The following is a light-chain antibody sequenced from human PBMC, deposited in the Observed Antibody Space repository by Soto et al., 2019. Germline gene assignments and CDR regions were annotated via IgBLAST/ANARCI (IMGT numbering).Light chain of an antibody. CDR2: GAS. CDR1: QSVSSSY. CDR3: QQYGSSGT. V-gene: IGKV3-20*01. Sequence: EVVLTQSPGTLSLSPGERATLSCRASQSVSSSYLAWYQQKPGQAPRLLIYGASSRPTGIPDRFSGSGSGTDFTLTISRLEPEDFAAYYCQQYGSSGTFGQGTKVDI. J-gene: IGKJ1*01.